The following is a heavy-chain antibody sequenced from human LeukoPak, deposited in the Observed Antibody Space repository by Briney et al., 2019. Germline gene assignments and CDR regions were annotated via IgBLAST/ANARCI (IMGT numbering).Heavy chain of an antibody. V-gene: IGHV1-18*01. J-gene: IGHJ4*02. CDR2: ISAYTGNT. CDR3: ARGGAIANDY. CDR1: GYTFTTYG. D-gene: IGHD6-13*01. Sequence: GAPVKVSCKASGYTFTTYGISWVRQAPGQGLEWMGWISAYTGNTNYTQNLQGRVTMTTDTSTSTAYMELRSLRSDDTAVYYCARGGAIANDYWGQGTLVTVSS.